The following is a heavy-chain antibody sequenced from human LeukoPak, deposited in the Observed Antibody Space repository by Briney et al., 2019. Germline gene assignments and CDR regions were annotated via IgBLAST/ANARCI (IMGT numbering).Heavy chain of an antibody. D-gene: IGHD6-19*01. CDR3: ARGKDSSGWYRRYFQH. J-gene: IGHJ1*01. Sequence: SETLSLTCTVSGGSISSSSYYWGWIRQPPGKGLEWIGSIYYSGSTYYNPSLKSRVTISVDTSKNQFSLKLSSVTAADTAVYYCARGKDSSGWYRRYFQHWGQGTLVTVSS. V-gene: IGHV4-39*01. CDR1: GGSISSSSYY. CDR2: IYYSGST.